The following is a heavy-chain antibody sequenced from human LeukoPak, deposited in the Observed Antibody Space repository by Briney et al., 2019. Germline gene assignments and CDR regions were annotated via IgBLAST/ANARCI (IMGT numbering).Heavy chain of an antibody. CDR3: ARHSDSAGFAR. J-gene: IGHJ4*02. Sequence: GASVKVSCKASGYTFAGCYLHWVRQAPRQGLEWMGRINPNSGGTNYALKFQDRVAMTRDTSNSTAYMELSRLRSDDTAVYYCARHSDSAGFARWGQGSLVIVSS. CDR2: INPNSGGT. CDR1: GYTFAGCY. D-gene: IGHD4-11*01. V-gene: IGHV1-2*06.